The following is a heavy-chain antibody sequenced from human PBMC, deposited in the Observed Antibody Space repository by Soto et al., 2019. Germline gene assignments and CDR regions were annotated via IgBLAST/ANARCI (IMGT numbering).Heavy chain of an antibody. Sequence: QVQLVESGGGVVQPGRSLRLSCAASGFTFSTYGMHWVRQAPGKGLEWVAVIRYDGSNKYYADSVTGRFTISRDNSKSTLYLQMNSLGADDTAVYYCAKDRLLGNSFDYWGQGSLVTVSS. CDR2: IRYDGSNK. V-gene: IGHV3-33*06. J-gene: IGHJ4*02. CDR1: GFTFSTYG. D-gene: IGHD1-26*01. CDR3: AKDRLLGNSFDY.